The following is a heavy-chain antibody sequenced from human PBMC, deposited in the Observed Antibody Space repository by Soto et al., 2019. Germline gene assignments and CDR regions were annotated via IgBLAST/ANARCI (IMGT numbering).Heavy chain of an antibody. CDR1: GFTFGDYA. D-gene: IGHD2-21*02. CDR3: TRDGGSLLYCGGDCYNFDY. V-gene: IGHV3-49*05. CDR2: IRSKAYGGTT. Sequence: EVQLVESGGGLVKPGRSLRLSCTASGFTFGDYAMSWFRQAPGKGLEWVGFIRSKAYGGTTEYAASVKGRFTISRDDSKSIAYLQMNSLKTEDTAVYYCTRDGGSLLYCGGDCYNFDYWGQGTLVTVSS. J-gene: IGHJ4*02.